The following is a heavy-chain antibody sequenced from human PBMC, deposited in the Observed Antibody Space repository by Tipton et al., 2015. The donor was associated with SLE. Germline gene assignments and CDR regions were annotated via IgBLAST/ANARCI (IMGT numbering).Heavy chain of an antibody. Sequence: TLSLTCTVSGGSISSGSYYWSWIRQPAGKGLEWIGSFYYSGSTNYNPSLKSRVTISVDTSKNQFSLTLSSVTAADTALYYCARRIVGAGTLDYWGQGTLVTVSS. V-gene: IGHV4-39*01. CDR1: GGSISSGSYY. D-gene: IGHD1-26*01. J-gene: IGHJ4*02. CDR2: FYYSGST. CDR3: ARRIVGAGTLDY.